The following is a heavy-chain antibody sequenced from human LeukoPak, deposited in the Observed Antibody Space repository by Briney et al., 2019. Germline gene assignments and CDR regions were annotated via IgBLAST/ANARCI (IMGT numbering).Heavy chain of an antibody. J-gene: IGHJ4*02. CDR2: MSYDGSNK. CDR3: ARAGGDSGYDLDY. Sequence: GGSLRLSCAASGFTFSDYSMHWVRQAPGKGLEWVAVMSYDGSNKYYADSVKGRFTISRDNSKNTLYLQMNSLRAEDTALYYCARAGGDSGYDLDYWGQGTLVTVSS. CDR1: GFTFSDYS. V-gene: IGHV3-30-3*01. D-gene: IGHD5-12*01.